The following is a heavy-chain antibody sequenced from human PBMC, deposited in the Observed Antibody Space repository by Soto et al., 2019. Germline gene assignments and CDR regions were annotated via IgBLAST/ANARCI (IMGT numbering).Heavy chain of an antibody. D-gene: IGHD2-21*01. CDR3: AKESGGERYAAYFDL. CDR2: ISAGGNTK. V-gene: IGHV3-30*18. J-gene: IGHJ4*02. Sequence: QVQLVESGGGVVQPGTSLRLACEASGFTLSNIGMQWVPQAPGKGLEWVAVISAGGNTKYYADSVKGRFTISRDNFKNTLFLQMNSLRTEDTAVYYCAKESGGERYAAYFDLWGQGTRVTVSS. CDR1: GFTLSNIG.